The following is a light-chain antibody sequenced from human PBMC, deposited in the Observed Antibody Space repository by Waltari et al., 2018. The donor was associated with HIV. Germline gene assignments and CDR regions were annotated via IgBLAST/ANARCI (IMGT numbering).Light chain of an antibody. V-gene: IGLV2-23*02. CDR2: DVS. CDR1: DIDIGNYNL. J-gene: IGLJ3*02. Sequence: QSALTQPASVSGNPGQSVTITCTGTDIDIGNYNLVSWFQQHPGKAPKLLIYDVSKRPSGVSSRCSGSKSGYFASLTISGLLTDDESSYYCLTYVSKTSTWQFGGGTYLTV. CDR3: LTYVSKTSTWQ.